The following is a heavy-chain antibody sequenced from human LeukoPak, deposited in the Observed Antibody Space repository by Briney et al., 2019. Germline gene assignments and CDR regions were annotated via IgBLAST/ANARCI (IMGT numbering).Heavy chain of an antibody. J-gene: IGHJ4*02. CDR1: GFTFSDYW. CDR2: INQDGSVK. Sequence: GDSLRLSCAASGFTFSDYWIIWFRQAPRKGLEWVGHINQDGSVKDYVDSMKGRFTISRDNANKFSFLQMNSLRAEDTAVYYCAKDKSWNVCDYWGRGTLVTVSS. D-gene: IGHD1-1*01. CDR3: AKDKSWNVCDY. V-gene: IGHV3-7*01.